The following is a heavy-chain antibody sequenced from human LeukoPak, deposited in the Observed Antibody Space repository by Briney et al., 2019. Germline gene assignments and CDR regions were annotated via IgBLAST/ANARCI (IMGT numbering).Heavy chain of an antibody. CDR2: IKQDGSGK. D-gene: IGHD3-22*01. CDR1: GFTFSSYW. Sequence: PGGSLRLSCAASGFTFSSYWMSWVRQAPGKGLEWVANIKQDGSGKYYVDSVKGRFTISRDNAKNSLYLQMNSLRAEDTAVYYCAREGYYDSSGYYYGYWGQGTLVTVSS. CDR3: AREGYYDSSGYYYGY. J-gene: IGHJ4*02. V-gene: IGHV3-7*01.